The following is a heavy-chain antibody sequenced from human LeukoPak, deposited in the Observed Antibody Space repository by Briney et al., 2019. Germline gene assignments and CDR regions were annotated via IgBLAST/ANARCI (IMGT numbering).Heavy chain of an antibody. J-gene: IGHJ4*02. CDR1: GFTFDDYA. Sequence: GGSLRLSCAASGFTFDDYAMHWVRKAPGEGLEWVSGITWNSGNIDYADSVKGRFTISRDNAKNSLFLQMNSLRPEDTALYYCVKGNLGSTTGGGDYWGQGTLVTVSS. CDR3: VKGNLGSTTGGGDY. CDR2: ITWNSGNI. V-gene: IGHV3-9*01. D-gene: IGHD1-26*01.